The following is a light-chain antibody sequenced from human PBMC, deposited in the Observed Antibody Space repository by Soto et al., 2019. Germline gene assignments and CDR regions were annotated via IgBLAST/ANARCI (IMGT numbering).Light chain of an antibody. CDR2: GAS. Sequence: ERVMTQSRATLSVSPGGRATLSCRASKSVSSSLAWYQQKPGQAPRLLIYGASTRATGIPASFSGSGSGTEFTLTISSLQSEDFAVYYCQQYNNWHPWTFGQGTKVDIK. CDR1: KSVSSS. V-gene: IGKV3-15*01. J-gene: IGKJ1*01. CDR3: QQYNNWHPWT.